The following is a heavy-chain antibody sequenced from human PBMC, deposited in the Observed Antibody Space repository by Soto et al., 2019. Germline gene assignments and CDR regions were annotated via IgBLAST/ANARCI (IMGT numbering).Heavy chain of an antibody. CDR3: ARALQVGVVVAATHFDY. V-gene: IGHV1-8*02. J-gene: IGHJ4*02. D-gene: IGHD2-15*01. Sequence: ASVTVYCQASGYTFTSYGISWVRQAPGQGLEWMGWMNPNSGNTGYAQKFQGRVTMTRNTSISTAYMELSSLRSEDTAVYYCARALQVGVVVAATHFDYWGQGTLVTVSS. CDR1: GYTFTSYG. CDR2: MNPNSGNT.